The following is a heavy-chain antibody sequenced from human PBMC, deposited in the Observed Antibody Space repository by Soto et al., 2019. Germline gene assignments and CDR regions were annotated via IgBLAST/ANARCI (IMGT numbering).Heavy chain of an antibody. V-gene: IGHV4-59*01. CDR1: GGSISSYY. D-gene: IGHD3-3*01. CDR3: ARGVNYDFWSGLIENDAFDS. Sequence: SETLSLTCTVSGGSISSYYWSWIRQPPGKGLEWIGYIYYSGSTNYNPSLKSRVTISVDTSKNQFSLKLSSVTAADTAVYYCARGVNYDFWSGLIENDAFDSWGQGTMVTVAS. CDR2: IYYSGST. J-gene: IGHJ3*02.